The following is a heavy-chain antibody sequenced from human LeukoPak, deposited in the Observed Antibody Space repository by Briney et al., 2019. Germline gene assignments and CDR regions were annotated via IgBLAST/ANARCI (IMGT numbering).Heavy chain of an antibody. J-gene: IGHJ4*02. Sequence: PGGSLRLSCAASGFTFSSYAMHWVRQAPGKGLEYVSATSSNGGSTYYANSVKGRFTISRDNSKNTLYIQMGSLRAEDMAVYYCARRVKSLGSYFDYWGQGTLVTVSS. CDR3: ARRVKSLGSYFDY. CDR1: GFTFSSYA. D-gene: IGHD1-26*01. V-gene: IGHV3-64*01. CDR2: TSSNGGST.